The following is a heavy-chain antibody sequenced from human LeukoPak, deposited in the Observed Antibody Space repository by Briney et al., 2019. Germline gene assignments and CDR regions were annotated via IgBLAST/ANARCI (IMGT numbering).Heavy chain of an antibody. CDR1: GFTFSDYY. CDR3: ARAIEARLGYLWFDP. J-gene: IGHJ5*02. V-gene: IGHV3-11*01. D-gene: IGHD6-6*01. Sequence: PGGSLRLSCVASGFTFSDYYMTWMRQAPGKGLEWISYISPSGSSIKYADSVEGRFTISRDNAKSSLYLQMNSLGAEDTAFYYCARAIEARLGYLWFDPWGQGALVTVSS. CDR2: ISPSGSSI.